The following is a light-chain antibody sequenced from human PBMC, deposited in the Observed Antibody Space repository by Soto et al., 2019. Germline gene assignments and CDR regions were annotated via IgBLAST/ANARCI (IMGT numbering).Light chain of an antibody. CDR1: QSVSTSF. J-gene: IGKJ1*01. V-gene: IGKV3-20*01. CDR2: GAS. CDR3: QHYVPSQTWT. Sequence: EIVLTQSPGTLSLSPGERATLSCRASQSVSTSFLAWYRQKLGQAPRLLIYGASSRATGNPARFTGSGSGTDFTLTISRLEPEDVAVYYCQHYVPSQTWTFGQGTKVEIK.